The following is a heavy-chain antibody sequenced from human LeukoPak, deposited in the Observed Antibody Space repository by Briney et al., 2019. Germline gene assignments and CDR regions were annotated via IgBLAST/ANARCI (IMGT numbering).Heavy chain of an antibody. Sequence: GGSLRLSCAASGFTFSSCGMNWVRQAPGKRLEWVSIISGSGGGIYYADSVKGRFTISRDNSKNTLYLQMNSLRAEDTPIYYCAKDGPPSGSYWAPFDSWGQGTLVTVSS. V-gene: IGHV3-23*01. CDR1: GFTFSSCG. CDR2: ISGSGGGI. J-gene: IGHJ4*02. D-gene: IGHD1-26*01. CDR3: AKDGPPSGSYWAPFDS.